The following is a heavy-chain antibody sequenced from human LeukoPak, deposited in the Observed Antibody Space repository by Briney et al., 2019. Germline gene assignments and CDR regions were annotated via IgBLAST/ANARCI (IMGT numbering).Heavy chain of an antibody. CDR3: ATVARFLDPPG. CDR2: VDPEDGET. D-gene: IGHD3-3*01. V-gene: IGHV1-69-2*01. J-gene: IGHJ4*02. Sequence: GATVKISCKASGYTFTDYYMHWVQQAPGKGLEWMGRVDPEDGETIYAEKFQGRVTITADTSTDTAYMELSSLRSEDTAVYYCATVARFLDPPGWGQGTLVIVSS. CDR1: GYTFTDYY.